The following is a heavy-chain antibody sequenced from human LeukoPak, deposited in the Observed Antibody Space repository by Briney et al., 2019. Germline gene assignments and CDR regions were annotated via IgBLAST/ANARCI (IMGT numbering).Heavy chain of an antibody. CDR3: ARVRGGYYLDY. J-gene: IGHJ4*02. Sequence: PGGSLRLSCAASGXTFGSYWMNWVRQAPGKGLEWVANIKQAGTEKYYVDSVKGRFTISRDNAKNSLFLQMNSLRAEDTAVYFCARVRGGYYLDYWGQGTLVTVSS. CDR1: GXTFGSYW. D-gene: IGHD5-24*01. V-gene: IGHV3-7*04. CDR2: IKQAGTEK.